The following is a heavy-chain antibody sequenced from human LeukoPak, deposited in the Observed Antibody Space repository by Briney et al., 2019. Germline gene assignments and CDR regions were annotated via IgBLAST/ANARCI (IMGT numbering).Heavy chain of an antibody. CDR2: ISAYNGNT. V-gene: IGHV1-18*01. CDR3: ARSKRRLCSGGSCYQGLAFDI. Sequence: GASVKVSCKASGYTFTSYGISWVRQAPGQGLEWMGWISAYNGNTNYAQKLQGRVTMTTDTSTSTAYMELRSLRSDDTAVYYCARSKRRLCSGGSCYQGLAFDIWGQGTMVTVSS. J-gene: IGHJ3*02. CDR1: GYTFTSYG. D-gene: IGHD2-15*01.